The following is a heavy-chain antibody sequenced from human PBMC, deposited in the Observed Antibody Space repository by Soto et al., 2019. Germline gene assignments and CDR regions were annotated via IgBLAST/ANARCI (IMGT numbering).Heavy chain of an antibody. Sequence: GASVKVSCKASGYTFTSYGISWVRQGPGQGLEWMGIVHPSGGNTNYAQKFQGRVTMTWDTSTTTVYMELSSLRSDDTAVYYCARAPYSSSSFFFDYWGQGTPATGSS. CDR2: VHPSGGNT. CDR1: GYTFTSYG. V-gene: IGHV1-46*01. J-gene: IGHJ4*02. D-gene: IGHD3-22*01. CDR3: ARAPYSSSSFFFDY.